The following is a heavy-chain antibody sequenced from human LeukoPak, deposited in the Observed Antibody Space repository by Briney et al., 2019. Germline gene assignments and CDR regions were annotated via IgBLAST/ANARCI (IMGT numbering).Heavy chain of an antibody. D-gene: IGHD3-10*01. J-gene: IGHJ5*02. V-gene: IGHV4-59*08. Sequence: PSETLSLTCTVSGGSISSYYWSWIRQPPGKGLEWIGYIYYSGSTNYNPSLKSRVTISVDTSKNQFSLKLSSVTAADTAVYYCARLTMVRGLPLWLDPWGQGTLVTVSS. CDR2: IYYSGST. CDR1: GGSISSYY. CDR3: ARLTMVRGLPLWLDP.